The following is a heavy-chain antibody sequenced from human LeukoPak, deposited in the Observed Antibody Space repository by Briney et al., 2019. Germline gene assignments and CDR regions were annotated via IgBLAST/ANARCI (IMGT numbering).Heavy chain of an antibody. D-gene: IGHD5-12*01. Sequence: GGSPRLSCAASGFTFSSYSMNWVRQAPGKGLEWVSSISSSSSYIYYADSVKGRFTISRDNAKNSLYLQMNSLRAEDTAVYYCARESGYSGYEFDYWGQGTLVTVSS. CDR2: ISSSSSYI. J-gene: IGHJ4*02. CDR3: ARESGYSGYEFDY. CDR1: GFTFSSYS. V-gene: IGHV3-21*01.